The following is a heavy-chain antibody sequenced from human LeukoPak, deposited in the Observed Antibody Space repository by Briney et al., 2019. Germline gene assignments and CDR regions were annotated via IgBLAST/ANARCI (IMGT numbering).Heavy chain of an antibody. V-gene: IGHV4-59*01. CDR3: ARVTGYRIEDYFDY. Sequence: SETLSLTCTVSGGSISSYYWSWTRQPPGKGLEWIGYIYYSGSTNYNPSLKSRVTISVETSKNEFSLKLRSVTAADTAVYYCARVTGYRIEDYFDYWGQGTLVTVSS. D-gene: IGHD6-13*01. CDR1: GGSISSYY. J-gene: IGHJ4*02. CDR2: IYYSGST.